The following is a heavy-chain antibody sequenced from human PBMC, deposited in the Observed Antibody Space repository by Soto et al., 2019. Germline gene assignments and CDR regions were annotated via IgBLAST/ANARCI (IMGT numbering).Heavy chain of an antibody. J-gene: IGHJ5*02. D-gene: IGHD3-3*02. Sequence: SETLSLTCAVSGYSISSGYYWGWIRQPPEKGLEWIGSIYHSGTTYYNPSLKSRVTMSVDTSRNQFSLKLTSVTAADTGVYYCASLPMFGVVRQDKRWFDPWGQGILVTVPS. CDR2: IYHSGTT. CDR3: ASLPMFGVVRQDKRWFDP. V-gene: IGHV4-38-2*01. CDR1: GYSISSGYY.